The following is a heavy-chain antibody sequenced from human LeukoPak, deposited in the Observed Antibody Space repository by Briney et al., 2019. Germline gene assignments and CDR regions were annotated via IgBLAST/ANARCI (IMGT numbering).Heavy chain of an antibody. V-gene: IGHV1-18*01. J-gene: IGHJ4*02. CDR3: ARDPDYGGNSVHSDLDY. CDR2: ISAYNGNT. Sequence: ASVKVSCKASGYTFTSYGISWVRQAPGQGLEWMGWISAYNGNTNYAQKLQGRVTMTTDTSTSTAYMELRSLRSDDTAVYYCARDPDYGGNSVHSDLDYWGQGTLVTVSS. D-gene: IGHD4-23*01. CDR1: GYTFTSYG.